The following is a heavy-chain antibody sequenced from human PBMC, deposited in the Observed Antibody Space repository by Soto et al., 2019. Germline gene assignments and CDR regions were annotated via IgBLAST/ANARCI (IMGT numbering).Heavy chain of an antibody. V-gene: IGHV3-30-3*01. J-gene: IGHJ4*02. D-gene: IGHD3-16*01. Sequence: QVQLVESGGGVVQPGRSLRLSCAASGFAFSSYEMHWVRQAPGKGLEWVAVISYDGSKKYYADSVKGRFTISRVSRDNSKNTLYLQMNRLRAEDTAVYYCARDLVFGGVMIPFEYWGQGTLVTVSS. CDR1: GFAFSSYE. CDR2: ISYDGSKK. CDR3: ARDLVFGGVMIPFEY.